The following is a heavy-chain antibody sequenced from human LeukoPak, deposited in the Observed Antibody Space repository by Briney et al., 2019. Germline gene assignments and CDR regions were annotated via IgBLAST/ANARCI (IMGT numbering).Heavy chain of an antibody. V-gene: IGHV3-66*01. CDR2: IHTGGRT. CDR3: AVRVTKGSWSAFDI. Sequence: GGSLRLSCAASGFTLSSNFMTWVRQAPGKGLEWVSVIHTGGRTYYVDSVKDRFTISRDDSKNTFYLHMNSLRAEDAAVYYCAVRVTKGSWSAFDIWGQGTMVTVSS. J-gene: IGHJ3*02. CDR1: GFTLSSNF. D-gene: IGHD4-17*01.